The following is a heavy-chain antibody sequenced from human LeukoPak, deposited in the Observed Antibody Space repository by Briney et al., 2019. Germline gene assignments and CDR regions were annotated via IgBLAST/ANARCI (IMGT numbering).Heavy chain of an antibody. CDR2: IYYSGST. CDR3: ARGPYSGSFSGLGY. Sequence: PSETLSLTCTVSGGSISGYYWSWIRQPPGKGLEWIGYIYYSGSTNYNPSLKSRVTISVDTSKNQFSLKLSSVTAADTAVYYCARGPYSGSFSGLGYWGQGTQVTVSS. J-gene: IGHJ4*02. CDR1: GGSISGYY. V-gene: IGHV4-59*01. D-gene: IGHD1-26*01.